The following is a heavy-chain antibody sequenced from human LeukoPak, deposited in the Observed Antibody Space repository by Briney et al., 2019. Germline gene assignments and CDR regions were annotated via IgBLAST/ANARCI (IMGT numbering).Heavy chain of an antibody. D-gene: IGHD5-18*01. CDR3: AGDTRGYNQYYYYYYGMDV. CDR1: GGSISSYY. V-gene: IGHV4-59*01. J-gene: IGHJ6*04. Sequence: SETLSLTCTVSGGSISSYYWSWIRQPPGKGLEWIGYIYYSGSTNYNPSLKSRVTISVDTSKNQFSLKLSSVTAADPAVYYCAGDTRGYNQYYYYYYGMDVWGKGTTVTVSS. CDR2: IYYSGST.